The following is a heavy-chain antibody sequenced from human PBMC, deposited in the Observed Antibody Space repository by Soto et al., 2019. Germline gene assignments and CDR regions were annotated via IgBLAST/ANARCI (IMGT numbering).Heavy chain of an antibody. V-gene: IGHV3-23*01. J-gene: IGHJ4*01. CDR3: AKGSRGVVVPAAMY. Sequence: EVQLLESGGGLVQPGGSLRLSCAASGFTFSSYGMSWVRQAPGKGLEWVSAVSSRGGTTNYAGSVKGRFTISRDNSNNTLYLQMNSLRAEDTAVYYCAKGSRGVVVPAAMYWGQGTLVTVSS. D-gene: IGHD2-2*01. CDR1: GFTFSSYG. CDR2: VSSRGGTT.